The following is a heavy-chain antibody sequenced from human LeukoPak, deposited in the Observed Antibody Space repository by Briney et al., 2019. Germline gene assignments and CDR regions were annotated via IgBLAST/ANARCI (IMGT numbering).Heavy chain of an antibody. J-gene: IGHJ4*02. V-gene: IGHV1-46*01. CDR1: GYTFTSYY. CDR2: INPSGGST. CDR3: ARVPPGYYFDY. Sequence: ASVKVSCKASGYTFTSYYMHWVRQAPGQGLEWMGMINPSGGSTSYAQKFQGRVTMTRDTSTSTVYMELSSLRSEDTAVYYCARVPPGYYFDYWGQGTLVTVSS.